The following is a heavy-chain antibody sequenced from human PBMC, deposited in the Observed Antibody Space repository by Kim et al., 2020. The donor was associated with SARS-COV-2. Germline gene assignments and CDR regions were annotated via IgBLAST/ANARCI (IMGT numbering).Heavy chain of an antibody. CDR1: GGSFSGYH. Sequence: SETLSLTCAVFGGSFSGYHCTWIRQSPGTGLEWIGEINHSGGTNCNPSLKSRVTISLDTSKNQFSLTLGSVSAADTAVYYCARGRAGVVPFPILGLGPYYDFCAMAGWGRGTTITVSS. CDR3: ARGRAGVVPFPILGLGPYYDFCAMAG. CDR2: INHSGGT. V-gene: IGHV4-34*01. D-gene: IGHD3-3*01. J-gene: IGHJ6*02.